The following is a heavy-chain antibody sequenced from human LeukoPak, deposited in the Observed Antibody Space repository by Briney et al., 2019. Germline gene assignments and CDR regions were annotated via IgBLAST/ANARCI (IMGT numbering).Heavy chain of an antibody. CDR1: GGSISSGGYY. V-gene: IGHV4-31*03. CDR3: ARLGYSYGYVDY. Sequence: PSQTLSLTCTVSGGSISSGGYYWRWIRQHPGKGLEWIGYIYYSGSTYYNPSLKSRVTISVDTSKNQFSLKLSSVTAADTAVYYCARLGYSYGYVDYWGQGTLVTVSS. J-gene: IGHJ4*02. D-gene: IGHD5-18*01. CDR2: IYYSGST.